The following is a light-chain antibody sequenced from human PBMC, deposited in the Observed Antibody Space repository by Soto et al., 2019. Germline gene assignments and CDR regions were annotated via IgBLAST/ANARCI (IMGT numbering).Light chain of an antibody. CDR1: SSDVGGYKC. CDR2: EVT. CDR3: LSFTSSSTYI. J-gene: IGLJ1*01. V-gene: IGLV2-14*01. Sequence: QSALTQPASVSGSPGQSITISCTGTSSDVGGYKCVSWYQQHPGKAPKLMIYEVTNRPSGVSNRFSGSKSGNTASLTISGLQAEDEADYYCLSFTSSSTYIFGIGTNVTV.